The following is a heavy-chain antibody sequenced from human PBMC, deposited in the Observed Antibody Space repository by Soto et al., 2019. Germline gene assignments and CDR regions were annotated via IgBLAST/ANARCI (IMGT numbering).Heavy chain of an antibody. D-gene: IGHD6-19*01. CDR1: GGSISSYY. V-gene: IGHV4-59*12. J-gene: IGHJ5*01. CDR2: IYYSGST. CDR3: ARSFGWYAVDS. Sequence: PSETLSLTCSVSGGSISSYYWSWIRQPPGKELEWIGYIYYSGSTNYNPSLKSRVTISLDKSKNQFSLNLSFMTAADTATYYCARSFGWYAVDSWGQGILVTVSS.